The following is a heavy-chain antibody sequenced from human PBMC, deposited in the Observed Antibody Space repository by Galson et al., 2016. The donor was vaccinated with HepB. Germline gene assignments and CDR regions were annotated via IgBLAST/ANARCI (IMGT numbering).Heavy chain of an antibody. CDR3: VKDPTFYYGMDV. CDR2: INHDGGGA. J-gene: IGHJ6*02. D-gene: IGHD1-1*01. V-gene: IGHV3-64D*06. CDR1: GFSFSSYS. Sequence: SLRLSCAASGFSFSSYSMHWVRQTPGKGLEYVSAINHDGGGAYYADSVKGRFTISRDNSKNTLYLQMSSLRVEETAVYYCVKDPTFYYGMDVWGQGTTVTVSS.